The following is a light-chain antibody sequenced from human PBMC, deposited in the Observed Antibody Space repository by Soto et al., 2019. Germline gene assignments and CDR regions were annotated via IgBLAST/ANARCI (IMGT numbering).Light chain of an antibody. CDR3: QQYETFSGT. CDR2: DAS. V-gene: IGKV1-5*01. J-gene: IGKJ1*01. CDR1: QSVSGW. Sequence: DIQMTQAPSTLSASVGDTVTVTCRPSQSVSGWLAWYQQKPGEAPKLLIYDASALPRGVPSRFSGSGSGTKFALTIASLQPDDFATYYCQQYETFSGTFGPGTKVDIK.